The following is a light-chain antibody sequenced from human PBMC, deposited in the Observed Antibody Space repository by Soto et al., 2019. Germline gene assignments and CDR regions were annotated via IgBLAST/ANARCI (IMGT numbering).Light chain of an antibody. V-gene: IGLV2-14*01. Sequence: QSVLTQPASVSGSPGQSSTISCTGTSSDVGGYNYGSWYQQHPGKAPKLMIYDVSNRPSGVSNRFSGSKSGNTASLTISGLHAEDGSDYCCSSYTSSSTYVVFGGGTKLTVL. CDR1: SSDVGGYNY. CDR2: DVS. J-gene: IGLJ2*01. CDR3: SSYTSSSTYVV.